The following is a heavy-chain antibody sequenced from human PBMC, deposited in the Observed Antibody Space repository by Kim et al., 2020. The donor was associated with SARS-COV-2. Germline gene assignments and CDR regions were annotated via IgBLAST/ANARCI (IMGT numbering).Heavy chain of an antibody. Sequence: YTDSVKGRFTISRDNSKNTLYLQMNSLRADDTAVYYCAKDQYQLADWFDPWGQGTQVTVSS. D-gene: IGHD2-2*01. V-gene: IGHV3-23*01. CDR3: AKDQYQLADWFDP. J-gene: IGHJ5*02.